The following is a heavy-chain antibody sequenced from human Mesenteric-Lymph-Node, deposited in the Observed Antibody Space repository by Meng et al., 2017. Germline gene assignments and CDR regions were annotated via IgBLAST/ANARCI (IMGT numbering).Heavy chain of an antibody. CDR1: GYTFIAYF. D-gene: IGHD2-15*01. CDR3: AAGDYSAFFPDY. J-gene: IGHJ4*02. V-gene: IGHV1-2*06. CDR2: INPRTGDT. Sequence: ASVKVSCKASGYTFIAYFMQWVRQAPGQGLEWMGRINPRTGDTKYAQNFQSRVTMTTDTSTSTAYMELTGLTHDDAAVYYCAAGDYSAFFPDYWGQGTLVTVSS.